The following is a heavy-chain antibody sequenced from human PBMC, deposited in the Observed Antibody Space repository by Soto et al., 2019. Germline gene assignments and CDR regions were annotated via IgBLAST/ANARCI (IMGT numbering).Heavy chain of an antibody. Sequence: QVHLVQSGAEVKKPGSSVKVSCKASGGTFSSYAISWVRQAPGQGLEWMGGFITIFGTTNYAQKFQGRVTITADESTSTAYMELSSLRSEDTAVYYCTRDRGRRYNDGRGYYYSAYWGQGTLVTFSS. J-gene: IGHJ4*02. CDR2: FITIFGTT. CDR1: GGTFSSYA. CDR3: TRDRGRRYNDGRGYYYSAY. V-gene: IGHV1-69*01. D-gene: IGHD3-22*01.